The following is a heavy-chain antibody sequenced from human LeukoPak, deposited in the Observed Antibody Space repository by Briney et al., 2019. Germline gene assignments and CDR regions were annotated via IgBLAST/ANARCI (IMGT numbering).Heavy chain of an antibody. J-gene: IGHJ3*02. Sequence: GESLKFSCQDSGYSFTNYCISWVREMPGKGQEWIGIIYPGDSDTRYSPSFQGQVTISADKSISTAYLQWSSLKASDTAMYYCATRKRSLGAAQLDAFGIWGQGTMVTVSS. CDR1: GYSFTNYC. CDR2: IYPGDSDT. CDR3: ATRKRSLGAAQLDAFGI. D-gene: IGHD2-15*01. V-gene: IGHV5-51*01.